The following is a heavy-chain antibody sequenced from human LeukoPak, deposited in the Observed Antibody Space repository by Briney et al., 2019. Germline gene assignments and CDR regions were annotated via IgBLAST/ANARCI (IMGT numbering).Heavy chain of an antibody. V-gene: IGHV1-8*01. CDR2: MNPNSANT. Sequence: GASVKVSCKASGYIFTRYDIHWVRQATGQGLEWMGWMNPNSANTGYAQKFQGRVTMTRNTSISTAYMELNSLRSEDTAVYYCARGEGVGAPVWAFEFDFWGQGTLATVS. CDR1: GYIFTRYD. CDR3: ARGEGVGAPVWAFEFDF. J-gene: IGHJ4*02. D-gene: IGHD1-26*01.